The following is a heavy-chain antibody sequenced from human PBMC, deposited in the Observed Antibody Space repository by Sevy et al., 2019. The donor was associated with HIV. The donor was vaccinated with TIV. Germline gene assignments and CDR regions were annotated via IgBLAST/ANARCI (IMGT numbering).Heavy chain of an antibody. Sequence: SETLSLTCTVSGGSISSYYWSWIRQPPGKGLEWIGYIYYSGSTNYNPSLKSRVTISVDTSKNQFSLKLSSVTAADTAAYYCARGRLGAPSFDPWGQGTLVTVSS. J-gene: IGHJ5*02. V-gene: IGHV4-59*13. CDR1: GGSISSYY. CDR2: IYYSGST. CDR3: ARGRLGAPSFDP. D-gene: IGHD3-16*01.